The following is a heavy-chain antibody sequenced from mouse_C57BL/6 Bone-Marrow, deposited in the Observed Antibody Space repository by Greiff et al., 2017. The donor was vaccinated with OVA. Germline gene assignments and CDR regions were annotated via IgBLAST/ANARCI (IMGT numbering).Heavy chain of an antibody. Sequence: VKLVESGAELVRPGASVTLSCKASGYTFTDYEMHWVKQTPVHGLEWIGAIDPETGGTAYNQKFKGKAIMTADKSSSKASIETLSLPSDDSAVYCCTRPRAMDYWGQGTSVTVSS. V-gene: IGHV1-15*01. CDR2: IDPETGGT. CDR3: TRPRAMDY. CDR1: GYTFTDYE. J-gene: IGHJ4*01.